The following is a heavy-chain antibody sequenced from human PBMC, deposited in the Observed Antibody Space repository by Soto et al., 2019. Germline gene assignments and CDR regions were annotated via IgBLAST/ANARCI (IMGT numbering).Heavy chain of an antibody. CDR2: ISSSGSKR. J-gene: IGHJ6*02. CDR1: GLTFSDYY. CDR3: AGMHYFGMDV. V-gene: IGHV3-11*01. Sequence: QVQLVESGGGLVKPGGSLRLSCAASGLTFSDYYMTWIRQAPGKGLEWVSYISSSGSKRYYADSVKGRFTVSRDNPKNSLYLQMNSLRAEDTAVYYCAGMHYFGMDVWGQGTAVTVSS.